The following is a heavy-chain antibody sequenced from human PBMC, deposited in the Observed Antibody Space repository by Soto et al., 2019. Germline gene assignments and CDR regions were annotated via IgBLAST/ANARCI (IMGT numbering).Heavy chain of an antibody. J-gene: IGHJ4*03. Sequence: GGSLRLSCAASGFTFSSYWMHWVRQAPGKGLVWVSRINSDGSSTSYADSVKGRFTISRDNAKNTLYLQMNSLRAEDTAVYYCAKGRPYGDYQGLFDYWGQGTMVTVSS. CDR2: INSDGSST. CDR1: GFTFSSYW. V-gene: IGHV3-74*01. D-gene: IGHD4-17*01. CDR3: AKGRPYGDYQGLFDY.